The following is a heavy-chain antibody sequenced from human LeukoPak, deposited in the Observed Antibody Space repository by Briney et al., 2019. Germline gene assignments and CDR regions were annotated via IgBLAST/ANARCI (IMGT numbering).Heavy chain of an antibody. CDR1: GYSFTGHY. Sequence: GASVKVSCKASGYSFTGHYMHWIRQAPGQGLEWMGWINPTTDGTNYAPKFQGRITLTRDTSITTAYMELSRLRSDDTAVYYCARTASGSRPVLGVQPSLFQYWGQGTLVTVS. J-gene: IGHJ1*01. CDR3: ARTASGSRPVLGVQPSLFQY. CDR2: INPTTDGT. V-gene: IGHV1-2*02. D-gene: IGHD6-13*01.